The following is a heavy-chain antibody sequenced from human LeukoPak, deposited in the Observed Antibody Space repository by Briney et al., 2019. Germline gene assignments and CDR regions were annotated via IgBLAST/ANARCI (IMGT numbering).Heavy chain of an antibody. Sequence: SETLSLTCTVSGGSISSYYWSLIRQPPGKGLEGIWYIYYRGSTHYNPSLKSRVTISVDTSKNQFSLKLSSVTAADTAVYYCARALMVRGVRGYGMDVWGQGTTVTVSS. CDR3: ARALMVRGVRGYGMDV. CDR2: IYYRGST. CDR1: GGSISSYY. V-gene: IGHV4-59*01. J-gene: IGHJ6*02. D-gene: IGHD3-10*01.